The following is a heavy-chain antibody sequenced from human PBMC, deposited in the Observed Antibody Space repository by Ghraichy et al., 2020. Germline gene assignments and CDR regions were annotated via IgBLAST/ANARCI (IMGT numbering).Heavy chain of an antibody. V-gene: IGHV4-34*01. CDR1: GGSFSSYY. CDR3: ARLSLQGKRPNYYYYYGMDV. Sequence: SETLSLTCAVYGGSFSSYYWSWIRQPPGKGLEWIGEINHSGSTNYNPSLKSRVTISVDTSKNQFSLKLSSVTAADTAVYYCARLSLQGKRPNYYYYYGMDVWGQGTTVTVSS. J-gene: IGHJ6*02. CDR2: INHSGST.